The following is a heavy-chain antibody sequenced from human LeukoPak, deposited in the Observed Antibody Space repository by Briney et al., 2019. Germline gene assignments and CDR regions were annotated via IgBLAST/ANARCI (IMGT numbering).Heavy chain of an antibody. V-gene: IGHV3-9*01. J-gene: IGHJ4*02. CDR1: GFTFVNYA. D-gene: IGHD6-19*01. CDR3: AKVRGTYSSGYFFDY. Sequence: GGSLTLSCAASGFTFVNYAMQWVRQAPGKGLEWLSIISWNSGYIGYADSVKGRFTISRDNAKKSLDLQMNSLRAEDTAFYYCAKVRGTYSSGYFFDYWGQGTLVTVSS. CDR2: ISWNSGYI.